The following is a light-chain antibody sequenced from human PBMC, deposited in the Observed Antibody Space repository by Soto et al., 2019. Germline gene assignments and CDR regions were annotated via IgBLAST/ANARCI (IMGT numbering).Light chain of an antibody. CDR2: AAS. J-gene: IGKJ4*01. CDR3: QQLNSYPLT. V-gene: IGKV1-9*01. Sequence: DIQLTQSPSFLSASVEDRVTITCRASQGISSYLAWYQQKPGKAPKLLIYAASTLQSGVPSRFSGSGSGTEFTLTISRLQPEDFATYYCQQLNSYPLTFGGGTKVEIK. CDR1: QGISSY.